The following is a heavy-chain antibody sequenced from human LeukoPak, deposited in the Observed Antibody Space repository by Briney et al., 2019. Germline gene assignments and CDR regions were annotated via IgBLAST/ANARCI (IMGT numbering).Heavy chain of an antibody. J-gene: IGHJ6*02. Sequence: PRGSLRLSCAAFGFTFSNYGMSWVRQAPGKGLEWVSVISGSGGSTYYADSVKGRFTISRDNSKNTLNLEMNSLRAEDTAVYYCAKVTAAGKNFRGMDVWGQGTTVTVSS. V-gene: IGHV3-23*01. CDR3: AKVTAAGKNFRGMDV. CDR1: GFTFSNYG. CDR2: ISGSGGST. D-gene: IGHD6-13*01.